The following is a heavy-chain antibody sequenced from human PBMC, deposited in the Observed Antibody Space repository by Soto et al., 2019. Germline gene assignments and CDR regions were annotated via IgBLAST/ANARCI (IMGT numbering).Heavy chain of an antibody. Sequence: ASVKVSCKASGYTFTSYGISWVRQAPGQGLEWMGWISAYNGNTNYAQKLQGRVTMTTDTSTSTAYMELRSLRSDDTAVYYCARDRPYYDGSGYSPFDYWGQGTLVTVSS. J-gene: IGHJ4*02. CDR3: ARDRPYYDGSGYSPFDY. D-gene: IGHD3-22*01. CDR2: ISAYNGNT. CDR1: GYTFTSYG. V-gene: IGHV1-18*04.